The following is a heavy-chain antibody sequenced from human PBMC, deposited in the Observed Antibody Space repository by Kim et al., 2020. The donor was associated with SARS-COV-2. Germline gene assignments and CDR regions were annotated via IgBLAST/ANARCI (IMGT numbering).Heavy chain of an antibody. Sequence: GGSLRLSCSASGFTFSSYAMHWVRQAPGKGLEYVSAISSNGGSTYYADSVKGRFTISRDNSKNTLYLQMSSLRAEDTAVYYCVKDQLAAYSSGWMYYYGMDVCGQGTTVTVSS. CDR3: VKDQLAAYSSGWMYYYGMDV. J-gene: IGHJ6*02. CDR2: ISSNGGST. CDR1: GFTFSSYA. D-gene: IGHD6-19*01. V-gene: IGHV3-64D*06.